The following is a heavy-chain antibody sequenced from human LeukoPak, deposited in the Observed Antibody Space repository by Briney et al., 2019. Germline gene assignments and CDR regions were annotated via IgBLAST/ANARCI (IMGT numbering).Heavy chain of an antibody. J-gene: IGHJ4*02. Sequence: ASVKVSCKASGYTFTGYYIHWVRQAPGQGLEWMGWINPDRGGTYYAQKFLGRVTMTSDTSISAAYMELSRLRSDDTAVYYCARDTSGWYNYWGQGTLVTVSS. CDR3: ARDTSGWYNY. D-gene: IGHD6-19*01. CDR1: GYTFTGYY. V-gene: IGHV1-2*02. CDR2: INPDRGGT.